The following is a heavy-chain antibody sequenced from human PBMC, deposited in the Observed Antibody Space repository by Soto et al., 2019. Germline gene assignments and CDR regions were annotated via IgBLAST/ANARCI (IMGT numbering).Heavy chain of an antibody. V-gene: IGHV1-3*04. CDR2: INTGNGDS. Sequence: QVLLVQSGAEVKQPGASVRVSCKTSGYVFTSFAIHWMRQAPGQGPEWMGWINTGNGDSKYSEKFQDRVTITRDTSGTTAYMELSSLRSEDTAVYYCARSKTIVMPGFDHWGQGTLVTVSS. CDR3: ARSKTIVMPGFDH. D-gene: IGHD2-21*01. CDR1: GYVFTSFA. J-gene: IGHJ4*02.